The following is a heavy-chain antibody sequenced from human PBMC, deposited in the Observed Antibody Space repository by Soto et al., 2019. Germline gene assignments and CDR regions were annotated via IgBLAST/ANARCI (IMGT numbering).Heavy chain of an antibody. CDR1: GFTFSSYA. V-gene: IGHV3-30-3*01. CDR3: ARERIHQWLRSVNFDY. D-gene: IGHD5-12*01. CDR2: ISYDGSNK. Sequence: PGGSLRLSCAASGFTFSSYAMHWVRQAPGKGLEWVAVISYDGSNKYYADSVKGRFTISRDNSKNTLYLQMNSLRAEDTAVYYCARERIHQWLRSVNFDYWGQGTLVTVSS. J-gene: IGHJ4*02.